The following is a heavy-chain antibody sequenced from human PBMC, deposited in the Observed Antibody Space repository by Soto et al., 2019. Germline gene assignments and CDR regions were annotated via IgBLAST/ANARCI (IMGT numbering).Heavy chain of an antibody. J-gene: IGHJ4*02. V-gene: IGHV1-18*04. Sequence: ASVKVSCKASGYSFAPYGFGWVRQAPGQGLECVGWISAHNGDTHYSQKFQGRVTLTTDTSTNTGYMELRSLTSDDTAVYFCATEPIYYNDGSGYYPLGHWGQGTLVTVSS. D-gene: IGHD3-22*01. CDR2: ISAHNGDT. CDR3: ATEPIYYNDGSGYYPLGH. CDR1: GYSFAPYG.